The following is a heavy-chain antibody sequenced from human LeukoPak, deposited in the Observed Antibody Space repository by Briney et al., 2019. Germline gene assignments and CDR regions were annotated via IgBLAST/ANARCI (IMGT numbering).Heavy chain of an antibody. CDR2: IIPIFGTA. D-gene: IGHD2-15*01. Sequence: SVKVSCKASGGTFSSYAISWMRQAPGQGLEWMGGIIPIFGTANYAQKFQGRVTITADESTSTAYMELSSLRSEDTAVFYCAREGPSVVVVAANNWFDPWGQGTLVTVSS. V-gene: IGHV1-69*01. J-gene: IGHJ5*02. CDR1: GGTFSSYA. CDR3: AREGPSVVVVAANNWFDP.